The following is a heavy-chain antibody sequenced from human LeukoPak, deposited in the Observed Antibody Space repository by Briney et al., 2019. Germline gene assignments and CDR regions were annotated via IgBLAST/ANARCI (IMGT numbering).Heavy chain of an antibody. D-gene: IGHD6-19*01. V-gene: IGHV3-23*01. CDR3: AKDHDQSGCYGNYYMDV. CDR1: GFTFSSYA. J-gene: IGHJ6*03. Sequence: GGSLRLSCAASGFTFSSYAMSWVRQAPGKGLEWVSAISGSGGSTYYADSVKGRFTISRDNSKNTLYLQMNSLRAEDTAVYYCAKDHDQSGCYGNYYMDVWGKGATVTVSS. CDR2: ISGSGGST.